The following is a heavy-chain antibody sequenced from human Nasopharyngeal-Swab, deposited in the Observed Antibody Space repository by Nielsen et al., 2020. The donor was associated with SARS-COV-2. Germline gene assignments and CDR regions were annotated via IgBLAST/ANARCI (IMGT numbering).Heavy chain of an antibody. Sequence: WVRQAPGQGLEWMGGIIPIFGTANYAQKFQGRVTMTRNTSISTAYMELSSLRSEDTAVYYCARFLGYYDSSGYYYFDYWGQGTLVTVSS. CDR2: IIPIFGTA. D-gene: IGHD3-22*01. J-gene: IGHJ4*02. CDR3: ARFLGYYDSSGYYYFDY. V-gene: IGHV1-69*05.